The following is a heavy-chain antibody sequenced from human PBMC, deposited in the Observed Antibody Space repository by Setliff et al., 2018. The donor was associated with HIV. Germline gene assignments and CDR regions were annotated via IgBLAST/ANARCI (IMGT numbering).Heavy chain of an antibody. CDR2: ICTSGST. CDR3: ARCYYNFWSGYPLDYMDV. CDR1: GGSVSSSGYY. J-gene: IGHJ6*03. D-gene: IGHD3-3*01. Sequence: SETLSLTCSVSGGSVSSSGYYWSWIRQSAEKGLEWIGHICTSGSTNYNPSLKSRVTMSVGTSKNQFSLKLSSVTAADTTVYYCARCYYNFWSGYPLDYMDVWGKGTTVTVSS. V-gene: IGHV4-61*09.